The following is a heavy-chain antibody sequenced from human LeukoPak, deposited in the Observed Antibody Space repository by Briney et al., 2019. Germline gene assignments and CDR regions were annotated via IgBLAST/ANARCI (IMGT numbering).Heavy chain of an antibody. CDR3: ARGRPITIFGVVTPSDY. Sequence: PSETLSLTCAVYGGSFSGYYWSWIRQPPGKGLEWIGEINHSGSTNYNPSLKSRVTISVDTSKNQFSLKLSSVTAADTAVYYCARGRPITIFGVVTPSDYWGQGTLVTVSS. CDR2: INHSGST. V-gene: IGHV4-34*01. CDR1: GGSFSGYY. J-gene: IGHJ4*02. D-gene: IGHD3-3*01.